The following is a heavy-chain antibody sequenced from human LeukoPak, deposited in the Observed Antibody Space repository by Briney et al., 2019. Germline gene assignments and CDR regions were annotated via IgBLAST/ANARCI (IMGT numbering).Heavy chain of an antibody. Sequence: ASVKVPCKASGYTFTSYAISWVRQAPGQGLEWMGWISAYNGNTIYAQKLQGRVTMTTDTSTSTAYMELRSLRSDDTAVYYCASTTYYDNSGYLSYWGQGTLVTVSS. CDR3: ASTTYYDNSGYLSY. CDR2: ISAYNGNT. J-gene: IGHJ4*02. D-gene: IGHD3-22*01. V-gene: IGHV1-18*01. CDR1: GYTFTSYA.